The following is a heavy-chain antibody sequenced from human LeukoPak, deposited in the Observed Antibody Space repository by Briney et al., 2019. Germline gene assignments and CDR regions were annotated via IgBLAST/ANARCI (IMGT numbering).Heavy chain of an antibody. J-gene: IGHJ3*02. Sequence: PGESLKISCKGSGYSFTSYWIGWVRQMPGKGLEWMGIIYPGDSDTRYSPSFQGQVTISADKSISTAYLQWSSLKASDTAMYYCARPGARYQLLYRGWPDAFDIWGQGTMVTVSS. V-gene: IGHV5-51*01. CDR2: IYPGDSDT. D-gene: IGHD2-2*02. CDR1: GYSFTSYW. CDR3: ARPGARYQLLYRGWPDAFDI.